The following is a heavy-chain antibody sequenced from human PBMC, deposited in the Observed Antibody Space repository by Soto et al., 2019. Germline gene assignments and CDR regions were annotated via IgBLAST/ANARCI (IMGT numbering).Heavy chain of an antibody. D-gene: IGHD3-9*01. V-gene: IGHV3-23*01. CDR2: ISGSGGST. J-gene: IGHJ6*03. CDR1: GFTFSSYA. Sequence: GGSLRLSCAASGFTFSSYAMSWVRQAPGKGLEWVSAISGSGGSTYYADSVKGRFTISRDNSKNTLYLQMNSLRAEDTAVYYCAKDRQVLRYFDWLLLDYMDVWGKGTTVTVSS. CDR3: AKDRQVLRYFDWLLLDYMDV.